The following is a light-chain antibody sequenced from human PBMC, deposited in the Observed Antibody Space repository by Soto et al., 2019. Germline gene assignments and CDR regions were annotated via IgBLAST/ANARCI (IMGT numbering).Light chain of an antibody. CDR3: QQYNSYSQGA. CDR1: QSISVW. J-gene: IGKJ1*01. CDR2: KAS. Sequence: DIQMTQSPSSLSASVGDRVTITCRASQSISVWLAWYQQKAGKAPNLLIYKASRLESGVPSRFSGSGSETEFTLTISSLQPDDFATYYCQQYNSYSQGAFSQGTKVDIK. V-gene: IGKV1-5*03.